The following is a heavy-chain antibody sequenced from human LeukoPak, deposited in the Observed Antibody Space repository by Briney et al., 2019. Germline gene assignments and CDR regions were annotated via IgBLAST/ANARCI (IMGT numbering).Heavy chain of an antibody. J-gene: IGHJ4*02. CDR3: ARDPWQGSTTLH. D-gene: IGHD1-26*01. CDR1: GFSISSGY. V-gene: IGHV3-66*02. CDR2: LYSDDSA. Sequence: GGSLRLSCVAAGFSISSGYMTWARQAPGKALEWVSLLYSDDSAYYPDSVKGRFTISRDNSKSTLHLQMDTLRTEDTAMYYCARDPWQGSTTLHWGQGIMVTVSS.